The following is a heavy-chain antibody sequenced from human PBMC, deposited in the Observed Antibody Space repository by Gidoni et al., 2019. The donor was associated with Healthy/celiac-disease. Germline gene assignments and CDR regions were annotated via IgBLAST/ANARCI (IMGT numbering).Heavy chain of an antibody. D-gene: IGHD3-9*01. Sequence: QVQLQQWGAGLLKPSETLSLTCAVYAGSFSGYYWSCIRQPPGKGLEWIGEINHSGSTNYNPSLKSRVTISVDTSKNQFSLKLSSVTAADTAVYYCARWNTNYDILTGYLEWFDPWGQGTLVTVSS. V-gene: IGHV4-34*01. CDR1: AGSFSGYY. CDR3: ARWNTNYDILTGYLEWFDP. CDR2: INHSGST. J-gene: IGHJ5*02.